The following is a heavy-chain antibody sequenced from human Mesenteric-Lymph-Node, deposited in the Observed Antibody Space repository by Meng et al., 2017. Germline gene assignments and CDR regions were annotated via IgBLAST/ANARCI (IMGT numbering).Heavy chain of an antibody. V-gene: IGHV3-72*01. J-gene: IGHJ4*02. CDR3: ATGLSGGNDVGY. D-gene: IGHD4-23*01. CDR1: GFTLSDHY. CDR2: SRDKSRSYTT. Sequence: EVQLVESGGGSVQPGGSLRVSCAAPGFTLSDHYMDWVRQAPGKGLEWVGRSRDKSRSYTTEYAASVKGRFTISRDDSQNSLFLQMNSLKTEDTAVYYCATGLSGGNDVGYWGQGPLVTVSS.